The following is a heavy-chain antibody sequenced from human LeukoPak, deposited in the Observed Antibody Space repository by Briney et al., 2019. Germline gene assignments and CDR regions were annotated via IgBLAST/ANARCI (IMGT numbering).Heavy chain of an antibody. CDR1: GFTFSSYG. CDR2: ISYDGSNK. V-gene: IGHV3-30*18. Sequence: RSLRLSCAASGFTFSSYGMHWVRQAPGKGLEWVAVISYDGSNKYYADSVKGRFTISRDNSKNTLYLQMNSLRAEDTAVYYCAKDPRKLVAATGAEYFQHWGQGTLVTVSS. D-gene: IGHD2-15*01. CDR3: AKDPRKLVAATGAEYFQH. J-gene: IGHJ1*01.